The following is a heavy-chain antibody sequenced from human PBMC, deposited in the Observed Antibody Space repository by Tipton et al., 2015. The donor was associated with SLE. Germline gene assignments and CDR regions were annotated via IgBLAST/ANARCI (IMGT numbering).Heavy chain of an antibody. CDR1: GLTVSSNY. J-gene: IGHJ4*02. D-gene: IGHD5-24*01. CDR3: ARELNVWLQLMGFDY. CDR2: IYNGGST. V-gene: IGHV3-53*04. Sequence: GSLRLSCAASGLTVSSNYMSWVRQAPGKGLEWVSVIYNGGSTYYADSVKGRFTISRHNSKNTLYLQMNSLRAEDTAVYYCARELNVWLQLMGFDYWGQGTLVTVSS.